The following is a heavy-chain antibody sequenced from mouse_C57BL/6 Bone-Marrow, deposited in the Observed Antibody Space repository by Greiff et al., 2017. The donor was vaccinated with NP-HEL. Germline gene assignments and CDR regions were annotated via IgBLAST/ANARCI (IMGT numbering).Heavy chain of an antibody. CDR1: GYTFTSYW. CDR2: IDPSDSYT. J-gene: IGHJ2*01. Sequence: VQLQQPGAELVKPGASVKLSCKASGYTFTSYWMQWVKQRPGQGLEWIGEIDPSDSYTNYNQKFKGKATLTVDTSSSTAYMQLSSLTSEDSAVYYCARYKRHGNYFDYWGQGTTLTVSS. V-gene: IGHV1-50*01. D-gene: IGHD1-3*01. CDR3: ARYKRHGNYFDY.